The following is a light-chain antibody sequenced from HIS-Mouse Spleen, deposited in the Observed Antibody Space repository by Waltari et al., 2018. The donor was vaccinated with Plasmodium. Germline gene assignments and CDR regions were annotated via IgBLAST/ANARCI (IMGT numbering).Light chain of an antibody. J-gene: IGLJ2*01. CDR1: QLRDKS. Sequence: SYELTQPPSVSVSPGQTASITCPGDQLRDKSACWDQQKPGQPPVLVIYQDSKRPSGIPERFSGSNSGNTATLTISGTQAMDEADYYCQAWDSSTAVFGGGTKLTVL. V-gene: IGLV3-1*01. CDR2: QDS. CDR3: QAWDSSTAV.